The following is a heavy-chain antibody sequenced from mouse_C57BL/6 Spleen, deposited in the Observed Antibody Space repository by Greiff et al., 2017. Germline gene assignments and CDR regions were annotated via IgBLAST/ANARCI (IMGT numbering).Heavy chain of an antibody. CDR1: GYTFTDYY. J-gene: IGHJ4*01. V-gene: IGHV1-26*01. D-gene: IGHD1-1*02. CDR3: ARRYYGGDAMDY. Sequence: EVQLQQPGPELVKPGASVKISCKASGYTFTDYYMNWVKQSHGQSLEWIGDINPNNGGTSYNQKFKGKATLTVDKSSSTAYMELRSLTSEDSAVYYCARRYYGGDAMDYWGQGTSVTVSS. CDR2: INPNNGGT.